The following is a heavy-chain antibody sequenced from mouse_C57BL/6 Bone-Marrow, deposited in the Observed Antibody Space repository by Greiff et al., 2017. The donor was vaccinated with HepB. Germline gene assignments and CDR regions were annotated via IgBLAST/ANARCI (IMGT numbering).Heavy chain of an antibody. CDR3: ARERYSNYGFDY. CDR1: GYSITSGYY. CDR2: ISYDGSN. Sequence: ESGPGLVKPSQSLSLTCSVTGYSITSGYYWNWIRQFPGNKLEWMGYISYDGSNNYNPSLKNRITITRDTSKNQFFLKLNSVTTEDTATYYCARERYSNYGFDYWGQGTTLTVSS. J-gene: IGHJ2*01. D-gene: IGHD2-5*01. V-gene: IGHV3-6*01.